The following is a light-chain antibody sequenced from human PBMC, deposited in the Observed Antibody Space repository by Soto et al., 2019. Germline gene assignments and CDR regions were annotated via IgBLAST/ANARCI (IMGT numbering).Light chain of an antibody. J-gene: IGKJ1*01. V-gene: IGKV3-20*01. Sequence: EIVMTQSPGTLSLSPGEVATLSCRASQSVSGSYLAWYQQKPGQAPRLVIYDASSRATGIPDRFSGSGSGTDFTLTISRLEAEDFATYYCQQADSFPRTFGQGTKVDIK. CDR3: QQADSFPRT. CDR1: QSVSGSY. CDR2: DAS.